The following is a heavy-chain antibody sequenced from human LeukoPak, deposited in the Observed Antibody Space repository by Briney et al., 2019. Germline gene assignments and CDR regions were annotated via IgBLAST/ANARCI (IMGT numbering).Heavy chain of an antibody. V-gene: IGHV3-21*01. CDR3: ARRIAVAGGVIYFDY. CDR1: GFSFGTYN. D-gene: IGHD6-19*01. J-gene: IGHJ4*02. CDR2: ISGSSTYI. Sequence: PGGSLRLSCAASGFSFGTYNMNWVRQAPGKGLEWVSCISGSSTYIYYADSVKGRFTISRDNAKNSVYLQMNSLRAEDTAVYYCARRIAVAGGVIYFDYWGQGTLVTVSS.